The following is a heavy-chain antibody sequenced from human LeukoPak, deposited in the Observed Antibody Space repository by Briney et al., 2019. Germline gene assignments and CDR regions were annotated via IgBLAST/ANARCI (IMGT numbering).Heavy chain of an antibody. CDR3: ARRPPRGSHIIYYYYYGMDV. J-gene: IGHJ6*02. Sequence: ASVKVPCKVSGYTFTGYYMHWVRQAPGQGLEWMGWINPNSGGTNYAQKFQGRVTMTRDTSISTAYMELSRLRSDDTAVYYCARRPPRGSHIIYYYYYGMDVWGQGTTVTVSS. CDR1: GYTFTGYY. V-gene: IGHV1-2*02. CDR2: INPNSGGT. D-gene: IGHD2-21*01.